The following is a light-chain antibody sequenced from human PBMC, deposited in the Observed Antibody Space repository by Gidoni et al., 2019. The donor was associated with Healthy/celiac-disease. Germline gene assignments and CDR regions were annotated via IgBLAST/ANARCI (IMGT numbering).Light chain of an antibody. CDR1: QSVSSSY. CDR3: QQYGSFYT. J-gene: IGKJ2*01. Sequence: DIVLTQPPGTLSLSPGERATLSCRASQSVSSSYVAWYQQQPGQAPRLLIYGASSRATGIPDRFSGSGSGTDFTLAISRLGPEEFAGYYCQQYGSFYTFXQXTQLXIK. CDR2: GAS. V-gene: IGKV3-20*01.